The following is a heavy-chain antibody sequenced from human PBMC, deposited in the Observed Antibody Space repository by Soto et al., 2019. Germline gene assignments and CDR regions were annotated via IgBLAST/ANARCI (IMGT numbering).Heavy chain of an antibody. Sequence: QVQLVQSGAEVKKPGASVKVSCKASGYTFTAYYLHWVRQAPGQGLEWMGWINPNSGVTNYAQKFQDRVTMTRDTSISTAYMELDRLRVDDTALYYCARIGDFARELVAWGQGSLVTFSS. CDR1: GYTFTAYY. CDR2: INPNSGVT. V-gene: IGHV1-2*02. J-gene: IGHJ5*02. D-gene: IGHD1-7*01. CDR3: ARIGDFARELVA.